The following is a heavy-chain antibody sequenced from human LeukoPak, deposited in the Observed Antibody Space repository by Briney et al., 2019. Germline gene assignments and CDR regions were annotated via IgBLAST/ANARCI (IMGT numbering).Heavy chain of an antibody. CDR3: TRIIKSGSFDY. CDR2: IKSKTDGGTT. D-gene: IGHD1-26*01. CDR1: GFTFNNAW. J-gene: IGHJ4*02. Sequence: GGSLRLCCAASGFTFNNAWMSWVRQAPGKGLEWVGRIKSKTDGGTTDYAAPVKGRFTISRDDSKNTLYLQMNSLKIEDTAVYYCTRIIKSGSFDYWGQGVLVTVSS. V-gene: IGHV3-15*01.